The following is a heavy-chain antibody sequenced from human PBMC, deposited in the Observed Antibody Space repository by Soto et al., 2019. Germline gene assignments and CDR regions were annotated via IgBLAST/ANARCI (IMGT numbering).Heavy chain of an antibody. V-gene: IGHV1-18*01. J-gene: IGHJ4*02. CDR2: ISGHNGNT. Sequence: QVQLVQSGAEVKKPGASVKVSCKASGYTFTSYGISWVRQAPGQGLEWMGWISGHNGNTKYAQKLQGRITMTTDTSTSTAHMELRSLRSDDTAVYYCARDAAVGLFDYWGQGTLVTVSS. CDR1: GYTFTSYG. D-gene: IGHD1-26*01. CDR3: ARDAAVGLFDY.